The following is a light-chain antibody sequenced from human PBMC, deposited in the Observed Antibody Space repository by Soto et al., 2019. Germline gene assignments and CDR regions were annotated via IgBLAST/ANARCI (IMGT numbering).Light chain of an antibody. Sequence: QSALTQSPSASGSPGQSVTISCTGTSSDVGNYKYVSWYQQHPGKAPKLMIYEVSKRPSRVPDRFSGSKSGNTASLTVSGLQAEDEADYYCSSYAGSNNGVFGGGTKLTVL. CDR1: SSDVGNYKY. J-gene: IGLJ3*02. CDR3: SSYAGSNNGV. CDR2: EVS. V-gene: IGLV2-8*01.